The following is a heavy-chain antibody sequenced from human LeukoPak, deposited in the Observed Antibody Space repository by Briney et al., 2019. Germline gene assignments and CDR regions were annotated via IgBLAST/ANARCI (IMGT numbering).Heavy chain of an antibody. CDR1: GYTFTSYG. CDR3: ARKDPRYSSGWPFDY. V-gene: IGHV1-18*01. D-gene: IGHD6-19*01. Sequence: GASVKVSCKASGYTFTSYGISWVRQAPGQGLEWMGWISAYNGNTNYAQKLQGRVTMTTGTSTSTAYMELRSLRSDDTAVYYCARKDPRYSSGWPFDYWGQGTLVTVSS. CDR2: ISAYNGNT. J-gene: IGHJ4*02.